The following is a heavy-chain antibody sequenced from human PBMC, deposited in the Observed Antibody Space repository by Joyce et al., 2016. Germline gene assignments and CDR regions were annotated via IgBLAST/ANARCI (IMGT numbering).Heavy chain of an antibody. J-gene: IGHJ5*02. CDR1: GFTVSSNY. Sequence: EVQPVESGGGLIRPGGSLRLSCAASGFTVSSNYMTWVRQAPGKGLEWVSVIYSGGDRIYADSVKGRFTISRVNSKNTLYLQMNNLKADDTAVYYCARGVFSWGQGILVSVAS. CDR2: IYSGGDR. V-gene: IGHV3-53*01. D-gene: IGHD2-8*01. CDR3: ARGVFS.